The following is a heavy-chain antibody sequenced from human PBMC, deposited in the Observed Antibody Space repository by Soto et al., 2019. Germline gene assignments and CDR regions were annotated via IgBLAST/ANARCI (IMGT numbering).Heavy chain of an antibody. D-gene: IGHD1-20*01. V-gene: IGHV1-69*12. J-gene: IGHJ6*02. CDR3: ASQMGVTGPYEHYYGMYV. CDR1: GGTFSSYA. Sequence: QVQLVQSGAEVKKPGSSVKVSCKASGGTFSSYAISWVRQAPGQGLEWMGGIIPIFGTANYAQKFQGRVTINADESTSTAYMELSSLRSEDTAVYYCASQMGVTGPYEHYYGMYVWGHGTTATGSS. CDR2: IIPIFGTA.